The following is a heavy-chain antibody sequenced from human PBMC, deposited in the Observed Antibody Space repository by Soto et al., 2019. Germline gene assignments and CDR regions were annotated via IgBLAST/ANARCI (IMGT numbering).Heavy chain of an antibody. CDR2: ISGSGDRT. D-gene: IGHD3-16*02. V-gene: IGHV3-23*01. CDR1: GFPFTTYA. Sequence: LRLSCEASGFPFTTYAMSWVRQAPGKGLEWVSGISGSGDRTHYIDSVKGRFTISRDNYKNTLYLQMDSLRAEDTAVYYCAKASTYEYVWGSYRYYFNYWGQGTLVTVSS. J-gene: IGHJ4*02. CDR3: AKASTYEYVWGSYRYYFNY.